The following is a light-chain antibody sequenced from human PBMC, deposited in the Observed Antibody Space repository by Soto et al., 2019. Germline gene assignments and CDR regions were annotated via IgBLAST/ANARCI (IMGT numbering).Light chain of an antibody. CDR3: QQSYSTPRT. V-gene: IGKV1-39*01. J-gene: IGKJ1*01. Sequence: DIQMTQSPSSLSASVGDRVTITCRANQSISSYLNWYQQKPEKAPKLLIYAASSLQSGVPPRFSGSGSGTDFTLTISSLQPEDFATYYCQQSYSTPRTCGQGTKVEIK. CDR2: AAS. CDR1: QSISSY.